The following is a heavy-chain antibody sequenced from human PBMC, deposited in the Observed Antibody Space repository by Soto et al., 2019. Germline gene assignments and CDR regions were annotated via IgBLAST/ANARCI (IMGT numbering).Heavy chain of an antibody. D-gene: IGHD2-15*01. Sequence: EVQLLESGGGLVQPGGSLRLSCAASGFTFSSYAMSWVRQAPGKGLEWVSAISGSGGSTYYADSVKGRFTISRDNSKNTLYLQMNSRRAEDTAVYYCATLVGYCSGGSCYGYFQHWGQGTLVTVSS. CDR3: ATLVGYCSGGSCYGYFQH. J-gene: IGHJ1*01. CDR2: ISGSGGST. CDR1: GFTFSSYA. V-gene: IGHV3-23*01.